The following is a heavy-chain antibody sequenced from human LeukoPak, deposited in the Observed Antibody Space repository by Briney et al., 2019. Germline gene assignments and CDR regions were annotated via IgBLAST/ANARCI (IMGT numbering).Heavy chain of an antibody. CDR2: MNPNSGDT. J-gene: IGHJ4*02. D-gene: IGHD3-22*01. CDR3: ARASYSYDINGWVPFDY. Sequence: ASVTVSCKTSGYTFTNYDINWVRQATGQGLEWMGWMNPNSGDTGYAHKFQGRVTMTANTSINTAYMELSSLRSEDTAVYYCARASYSYDINGWVPFDYWGQGTLVTVSS. CDR1: GYTFTNYD. V-gene: IGHV1-8*01.